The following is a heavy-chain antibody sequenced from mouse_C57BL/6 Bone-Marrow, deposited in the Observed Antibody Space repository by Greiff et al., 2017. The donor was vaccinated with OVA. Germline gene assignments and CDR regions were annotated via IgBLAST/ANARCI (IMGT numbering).Heavy chain of an antibody. CDR2: FYPGSGSI. CDR3: ARHEEGPRDGYYYAMDY. Sequence: VQLQQSGAELVKPGASVKLSCKASGYTFTEYTIHWVKQRSGQGLEWIGWFYPGSGSIKYNEKFKDKATLTADKSSSTVYMELSRLTSEDSAVYFCARHEEGPRDGYYYAMDYWGQGTSVTVSS. V-gene: IGHV1-62-2*01. D-gene: IGHD2-3*01. CDR1: GYTFTEYT. J-gene: IGHJ4*01.